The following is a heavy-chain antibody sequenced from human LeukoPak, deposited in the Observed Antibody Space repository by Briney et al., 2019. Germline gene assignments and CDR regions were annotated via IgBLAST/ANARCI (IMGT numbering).Heavy chain of an antibody. J-gene: IGHJ4*02. CDR3: ARNGYYSADS. CDR1: GYSISNGFW. V-gene: IGHV4-4*02. CDR2: ISHRGST. Sequence: SGTLSLTCVVSGYSISNGFWWSWVRQTPGKGLEWIGEISHRGSTNYNPSLKSRATISLDKSKNQFSLTLTSVTAMDTAVYLCARNGYYSADSWGQGTLVTVSS. D-gene: IGHD4-17*01.